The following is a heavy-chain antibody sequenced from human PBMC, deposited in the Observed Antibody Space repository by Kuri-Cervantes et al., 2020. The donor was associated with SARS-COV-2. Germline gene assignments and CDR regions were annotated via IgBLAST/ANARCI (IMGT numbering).Heavy chain of an antibody. J-gene: IGHJ6*02. CDR3: ARGRVYSYGFGYGMDV. D-gene: IGHD5-18*01. V-gene: IGHV3-53*01. CDR1: GFTVSSNY. Sequence: LSLTCAASGFTVSSNYMSWVRQAPGKGLGWVSVIYSGGSTYYADSVKGRFTISRDNSKNTLYLQMNSLRAEDTAVYYCARGRVYSYGFGYGMDVWGQGTTVTVSS. CDR2: IYSGGST.